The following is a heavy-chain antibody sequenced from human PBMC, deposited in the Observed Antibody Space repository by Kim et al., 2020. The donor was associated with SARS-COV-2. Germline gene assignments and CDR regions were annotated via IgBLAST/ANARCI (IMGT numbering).Heavy chain of an antibody. Sequence: ASVKVSCKTSGHTFSSYGVHWVRQAPGQGLEWMGWISGHNGNTNFAQSFQGRVTMTTDTSTSTAYMELRSLKSDDTAVYYCASAPLAYGSGSFYPYWGQGTLVTVSS. CDR1: GHTFSSYG. D-gene: IGHD3-10*01. V-gene: IGHV1-18*01. CDR2: ISGHNGNT. J-gene: IGHJ4*02. CDR3: ASAPLAYGSGSFYPY.